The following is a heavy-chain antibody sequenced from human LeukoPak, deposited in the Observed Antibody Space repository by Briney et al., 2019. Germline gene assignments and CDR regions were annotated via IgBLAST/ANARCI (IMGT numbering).Heavy chain of an antibody. D-gene: IGHD3-10*01. CDR1: GGSVSSYY. CDR2: IYYSGST. J-gene: IGHJ6*03. Sequence: SETLSLTCTVSGGSVSSYYWSWIRQPPGKGLEWIGYIYYSGSTNYNPSLKSRVTISVDTSKNQFSLKLSSVTAADTAVYYCARAVGSGSFQTYYYYMDVWGKGTTVTISS. V-gene: IGHV4-59*02. CDR3: ARAVGSGSFQTYYYYMDV.